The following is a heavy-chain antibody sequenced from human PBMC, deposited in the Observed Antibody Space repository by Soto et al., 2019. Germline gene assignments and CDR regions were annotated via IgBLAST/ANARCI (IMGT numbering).Heavy chain of an antibody. D-gene: IGHD2-15*01. J-gene: IGHJ4*02. CDR2: IFSSGST. CDR1: GGSIRGSY. V-gene: IGHV4-59*01. CDR3: AREGTYCSGDTCLSHFDY. Sequence: SETLSLTCSVSGGSIRGSYWSWIRQPPGKGLERIGYIFSSGSTNYNPSLKSRVTISVDPSKNQFSLRLSSVTAADTAVYYCAREGTYCSGDTCLSHFDYWGQGTLVTVSS.